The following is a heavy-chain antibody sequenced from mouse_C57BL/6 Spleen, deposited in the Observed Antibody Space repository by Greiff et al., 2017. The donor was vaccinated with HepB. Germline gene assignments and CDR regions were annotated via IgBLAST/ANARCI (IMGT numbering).Heavy chain of an antibody. CDR3: ARRDYYGSSF. Sequence: DVKLVESGGGLVKPGGSLKLSCAASGFTFSDYGMHWVRQAPEKGLEWVAYISSGSSTIYYADTVKGRFTISRDNAKNTLFLQMTSLRSEDTAMYYCARRDYYGSSFWGQGTTLTVSS. CDR2: ISSGSSTI. D-gene: IGHD1-1*01. J-gene: IGHJ2*01. CDR1: GFTFSDYG. V-gene: IGHV5-17*01.